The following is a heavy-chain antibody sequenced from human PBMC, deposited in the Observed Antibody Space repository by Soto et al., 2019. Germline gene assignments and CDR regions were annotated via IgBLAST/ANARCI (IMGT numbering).Heavy chain of an antibody. Sequence: GESRKISCKGSGYSFTSYWIVWVRQMPGKGLEWMGIIYPGDSDTRYSPSFQGQVTISADKSISTAYLQWSSLKASDTAMYYCARSKPTMVRGVTWFDPWGQGTLVTVSS. J-gene: IGHJ5*02. D-gene: IGHD3-10*01. CDR2: IYPGDSDT. CDR1: GYSFTSYW. V-gene: IGHV5-51*01. CDR3: ARSKPTMVRGVTWFDP.